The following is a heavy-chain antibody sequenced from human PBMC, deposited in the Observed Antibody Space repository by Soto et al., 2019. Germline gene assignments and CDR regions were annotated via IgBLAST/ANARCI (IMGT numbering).Heavy chain of an antibody. J-gene: IGHJ4*02. CDR3: AKDSHLLWFGVDY. Sequence: QVQLVESGGGVVQPGRSLRLSCAASGFTFSSYGMHWVRQAPGKGLEWVAVISYDGSNKYYADSVKGRFTISRDNSKNTLYLQMNSLRAEDTAVYYCAKDSHLLWFGVDYWGQGTLVTVSS. D-gene: IGHD3-10*01. CDR1: GFTFSSYG. CDR2: ISYDGSNK. V-gene: IGHV3-30*18.